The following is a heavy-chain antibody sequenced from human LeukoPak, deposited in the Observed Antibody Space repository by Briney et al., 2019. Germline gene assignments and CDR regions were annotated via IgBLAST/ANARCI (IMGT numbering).Heavy chain of an antibody. CDR1: GGTFSIYA. J-gene: IGHJ4*02. V-gene: IGHV1-69*13. Sequence: GASVKVSFKASGGTFSIYAISWVRQAPGQGLEWMGGIIPIFGTANYAQKFQGRVTITADESTNTAYMELSSLRSEDTAVYYFSRFTMVRVVIILPPDYWGQGTLVTVSS. CDR3: SRFTMVRVVIILPPDY. D-gene: IGHD3-10*01. CDR2: IIPIFGTA.